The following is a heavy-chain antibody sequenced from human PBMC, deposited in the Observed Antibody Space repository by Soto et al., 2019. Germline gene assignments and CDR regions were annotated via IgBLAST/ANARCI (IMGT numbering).Heavy chain of an antibody. CDR2: LSDSGGSI. Sequence: LRLSCIASGFTFNRHAMTWVRQAPGKGLEWVSGLSDSGGSIYYADSVKGRFTISRDNSMNTLYLQMNTLRAEDTAVYYCAKVSSAWYAGFFDLWGQGTLVTVSS. V-gene: IGHV3-23*01. J-gene: IGHJ4*02. CDR3: AKVSSAWYAGFFDL. D-gene: IGHD2-8*01. CDR1: GFTFNRHA.